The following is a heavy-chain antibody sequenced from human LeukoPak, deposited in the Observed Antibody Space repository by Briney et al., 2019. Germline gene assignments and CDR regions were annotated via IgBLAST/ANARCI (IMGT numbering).Heavy chain of an antibody. J-gene: IGHJ3*02. D-gene: IGHD6-19*01. V-gene: IGHV3-23*01. CDR3: AREGSSGWYGGYDAFDI. CDR2: ISGSGGST. Sequence: GGSLRLSCAASGFTFSSYAMSWVRQAPGKGLEWVSAISGSGGSTYYADSVKGRFTISRDNSKNTLYLQMNSLRAEDTAVYYCAREGSSGWYGGYDAFDIWGQGTMVTVSS. CDR1: GFTFSSYA.